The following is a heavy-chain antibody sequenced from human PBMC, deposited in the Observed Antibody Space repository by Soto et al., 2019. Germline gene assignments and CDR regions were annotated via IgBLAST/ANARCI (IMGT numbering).Heavy chain of an antibody. V-gene: IGHV3-30*18. D-gene: IGHD2-21*02. Sequence: GGSLRLSCAASGFTFSSYGMHWVRQAPGKGLEWVAVISYDGSNKYYADSVKGRFTISRDNSKNTLYLQMNSLRAEDTAVYYCAKLVVVTATPPDYWGQGTLVTVSS. CDR3: AKLVVVTATPPDY. J-gene: IGHJ4*02. CDR2: ISYDGSNK. CDR1: GFTFSSYG.